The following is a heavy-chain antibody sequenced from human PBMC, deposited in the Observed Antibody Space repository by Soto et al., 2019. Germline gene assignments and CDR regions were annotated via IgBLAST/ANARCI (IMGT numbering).Heavy chain of an antibody. CDR3: ARDPSYCGGDCYEWYLDI. J-gene: IGHJ2*01. CDR1: GLTFSSYW. V-gene: IGHV3-74*01. D-gene: IGHD2-21*02. Sequence: EVQLVESGGGLVQPGGSLRLSCAASGLTFSSYWMHWVRQAPGKGLVWVSRIHSDGSTTSYADSVKGRFTISRDNAKNTLYLQMNSLRAEDTAVYYCARDPSYCGGDCYEWYLDIWGRGTLVTFSS. CDR2: IHSDGSTT.